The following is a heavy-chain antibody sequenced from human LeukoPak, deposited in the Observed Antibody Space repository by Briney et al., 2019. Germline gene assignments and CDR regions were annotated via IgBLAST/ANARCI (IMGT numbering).Heavy chain of an antibody. Sequence: PGGSLRLSCAASGFTFSSYSMNWVRQAPGKGLEWVSSISSSSSYIYYADSVKGRSTISRDNTKNTLSLQMNSLRAEDTAVYYCAKDRNWLRPYCFDYWGQGTLVTVSS. V-gene: IGHV3-21*04. CDR2: ISSSSSYI. J-gene: IGHJ4*02. CDR1: GFTFSSYS. D-gene: IGHD5-12*01. CDR3: AKDRNWLRPYCFDY.